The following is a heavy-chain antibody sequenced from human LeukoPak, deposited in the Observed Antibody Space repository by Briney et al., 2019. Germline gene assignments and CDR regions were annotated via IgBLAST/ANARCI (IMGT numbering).Heavy chain of an antibody. V-gene: IGHV3-15*01. CDR2: IKSEAHGGPT. CDR3: TTDPPTEWYNWNSPNWFDP. J-gene: IGHJ5*02. Sequence: GGSLRLSCAASGFTFSSALMSWVRQAPGMGLEWVGRIKSEAHGGPTDYAAPVKDRFTISRDDSRNTLYLQMNSLNTEDTAVYYCTTDPPTEWYNWNSPNWFDPWGQGTLVTVSS. CDR1: GFTFSSAL. D-gene: IGHD1-7*01.